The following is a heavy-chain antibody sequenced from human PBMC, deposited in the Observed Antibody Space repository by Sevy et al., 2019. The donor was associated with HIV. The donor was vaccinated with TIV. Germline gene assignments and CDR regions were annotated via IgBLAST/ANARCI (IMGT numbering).Heavy chain of an antibody. CDR3: ARDRLERPSLFYYYGMDV. CDR2: IYYSGNT. V-gene: IGHV4-59*01. CDR1: GDSTSSYY. J-gene: IGHJ6*02. Sequence: SETLSLTCTVSGDSTSSYYWSWIRQPPGKGLEWIGYIYYSGNTNYNPSLKSRITISVDTSKNQFSLRLSSVTAADTAVYYCARDRLERPSLFYYYGMDVWGQGTTVTVSS. D-gene: IGHD1-1*01.